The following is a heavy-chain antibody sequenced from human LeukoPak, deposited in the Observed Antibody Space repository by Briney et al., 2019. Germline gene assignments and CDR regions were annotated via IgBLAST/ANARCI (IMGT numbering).Heavy chain of an antibody. CDR3: AKDLLVLGVVPPHWYFDL. J-gene: IGHJ2*01. CDR1: GFPFDNYA. D-gene: IGHD3-16*01. Sequence: GGSLRLSCAASGFPFDNYAMTWVRQAPGKGPEWVASISNGGHGTFYAASVEGRFTISRDNSKNTLYLQMTSLRADDTAVYYCAKDLLVLGVVPPHWYFDLGGRGTLVIVSS. V-gene: IGHV3-23*01. CDR2: ISNGGHGT.